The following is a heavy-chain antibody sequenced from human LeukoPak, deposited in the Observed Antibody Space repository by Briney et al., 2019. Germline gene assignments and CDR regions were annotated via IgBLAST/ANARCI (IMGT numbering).Heavy chain of an antibody. V-gene: IGHV3-23*01. CDR3: AKGGRGDYYDSSGYYLAGYFDY. J-gene: IGHJ4*02. Sequence: GGSLRLSCVASGFTFGKYWMSWVRQAPGKGLEWVSAISGSGGSTYYADSVKGRFTISRDNSKNTLYLQMNSLRAEDTAVYYCAKGGRGDYYDSSGYYLAGYFDYWGQGTLVTVSS. D-gene: IGHD3-22*01. CDR2: ISGSGGST. CDR1: GFTFGKYW.